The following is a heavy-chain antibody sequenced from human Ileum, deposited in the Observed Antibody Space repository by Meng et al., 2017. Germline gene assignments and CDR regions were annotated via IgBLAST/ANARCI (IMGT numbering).Heavy chain of an antibody. CDR2: IYSNGNT. Sequence: QVQLQESGPRLDKPSQTLSLTCTVSGGSISSGDYYWSWVRQSPGKGPEWIGYIYSNGNTYSNPSLRGRLMISIDTSKNQFSLKLSSVTAADTAVYYCARAPKYCTNAVCSRPLDSWGQGTLVTVSS. CDR3: ARAPKYCTNAVCSRPLDS. D-gene: IGHD2-8*01. CDR1: GGSISSGDYY. J-gene: IGHJ4*02. V-gene: IGHV4-30-4*01.